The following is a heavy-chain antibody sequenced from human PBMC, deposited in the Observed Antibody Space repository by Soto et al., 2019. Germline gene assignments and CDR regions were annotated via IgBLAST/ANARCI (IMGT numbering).Heavy chain of an antibody. V-gene: IGHV1-46*01. D-gene: IGHD6-19*01. CDR3: ARGYSSLPDDVFGI. Sequence: ASVKGSCKASGYIFTSYYMHWERQAPGQGIEWMGIINPTGGSTTYAQKFQGRFSMTRDTSTSTVYMELSSLKASDNAMYYCARGYSSLPDDVFGIGGQGTRVIVSS. J-gene: IGHJ3*02. CDR2: INPTGGST. CDR1: GYIFTSYY.